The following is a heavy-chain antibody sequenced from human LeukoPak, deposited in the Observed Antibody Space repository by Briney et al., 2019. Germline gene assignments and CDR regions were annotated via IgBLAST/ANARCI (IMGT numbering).Heavy chain of an antibody. V-gene: IGHV3-20*04. Sequence: GGSLRLSCAASGFTFDDYGMSWVRQAPGKGLEWVSGINWNGGSTGYADSVKGRFTISRDNAKNSLYLQMNSLRAEDTALYYCARDMGGYCTNGVCYRVDAFDIWGQGTMVTVS. CDR2: INWNGGST. CDR1: GFTFDDYG. CDR3: ARDMGGYCTNGVCYRVDAFDI. D-gene: IGHD2-8*01. J-gene: IGHJ3*02.